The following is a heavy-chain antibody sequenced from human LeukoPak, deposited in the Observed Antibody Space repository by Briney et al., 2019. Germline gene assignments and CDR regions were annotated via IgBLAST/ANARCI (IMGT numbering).Heavy chain of an antibody. V-gene: IGHV4-59*08. Sequence: PSETLSLTCTVSGVSISSYYLIWLRQPPGKGLEWIGYIYYSGSTNYNPSLKSRVTISVDTSKNQYSLKLSSVTAADTAVYYCARHTGYLDYWGQGTLVTVSS. CDR3: ARHTGYLDY. CDR1: GVSISSYY. CDR2: IYYSGST. D-gene: IGHD1-14*01. J-gene: IGHJ4*02.